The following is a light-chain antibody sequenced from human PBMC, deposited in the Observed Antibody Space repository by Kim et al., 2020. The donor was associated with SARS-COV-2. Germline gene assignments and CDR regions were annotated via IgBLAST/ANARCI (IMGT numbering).Light chain of an antibody. J-gene: IGKJ2*01. Sequence: EIVLTQSPGTLSLSPGERATLSCRASQSVSSNSLAWYQQSPGQAPRLLIYGASTRAAGIPDRFSGSGSGADFTLTINRLEPEDSAVYYCQQYGDSPRTFGQGTELEI. V-gene: IGKV3-20*01. CDR3: QQYGDSPRT. CDR2: GAS. CDR1: QSVSSNS.